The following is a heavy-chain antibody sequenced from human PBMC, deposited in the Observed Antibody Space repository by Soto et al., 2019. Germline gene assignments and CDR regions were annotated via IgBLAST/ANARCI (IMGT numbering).Heavy chain of an antibody. V-gene: IGHV3-30-3*01. CDR1: GFTFSNYA. Sequence: QVQLVESGGGVVQPGRSLRLSCAASGFTFSNYAMHWVRQAPGKGLEWVAVISYDGSNKYYADSVKGRFTISRDNSKNTLYLKMNNLRPEDAAVYYCARDQVATSQWIQLGTFDYWGQGTLVTVSS. D-gene: IGHD5-18*01. CDR3: ARDQVATSQWIQLGTFDY. CDR2: ISYDGSNK. J-gene: IGHJ4*02.